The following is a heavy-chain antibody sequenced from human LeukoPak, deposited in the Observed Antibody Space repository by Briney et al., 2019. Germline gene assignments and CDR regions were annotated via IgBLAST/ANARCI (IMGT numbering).Heavy chain of an antibody. J-gene: IGHJ4*02. CDR2: ISTGSSYI. V-gene: IGHV3-21*01. Sequence: NPGGSLRLSCAASGFTFRSYSMNWVRQAPGKGLEWVSSISTGSSYIYYADSVKGRFTISRDNAKNSLYLQMNSLRAEDTAVYYCARVSGVVSAATLDFWGQGALVTVSS. D-gene: IGHD2-2*01. CDR3: ARVSGVVSAATLDF. CDR1: GFTFRSYS.